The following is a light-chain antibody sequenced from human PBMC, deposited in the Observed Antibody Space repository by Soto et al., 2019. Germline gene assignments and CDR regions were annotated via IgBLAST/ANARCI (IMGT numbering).Light chain of an antibody. Sequence: QSALTQPASVSGSPGQSITIPCTGTSSDVGGHNYVSWYQHHPGKAPKLMIFDVTNRPSGVSYRFSGSKSGNTASLTISGRLADDEADYYCCSSTSSTTSLVFGGGTKLTVL. J-gene: IGLJ1*01. CDR1: SSDVGGHNY. V-gene: IGLV2-14*03. CDR2: DVT. CDR3: CSSTSSTTSLV.